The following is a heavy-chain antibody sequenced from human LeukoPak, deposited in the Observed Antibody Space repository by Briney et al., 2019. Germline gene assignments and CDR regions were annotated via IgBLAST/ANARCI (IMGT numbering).Heavy chain of an antibody. J-gene: IGHJ4*02. CDR3: ARENSPGSYSSNWYLENDY. CDR1: GYTLTELS. CDR2: INPNSGGT. D-gene: IGHD6-13*01. Sequence: ASVKVSCKVSGYTLTELSMHWVRQAPGQGLEWMGWINPNSGGTNYAQKFQGRVTMTRDTSISTAYMELSRLRSDDTAIYYCARENSPGSYSSNWYLENDYWGQGTLVTVSS. V-gene: IGHV1-2*02.